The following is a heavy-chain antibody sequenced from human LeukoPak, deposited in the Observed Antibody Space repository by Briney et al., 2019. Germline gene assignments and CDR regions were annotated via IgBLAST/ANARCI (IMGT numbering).Heavy chain of an antibody. V-gene: IGHV4-4*07. J-gene: IGHJ3*02. Sequence: SETLSLTCTVSGGSISSYYWSWIRQPAGKGLEWIGRIYTGGSTNYNPSLKSRVTMSVDTSKNQFSLKLSSVTAADTAVYYCALVSTYYDILTGYYDAFDIWGQGTMVTVSS. CDR1: GGSISSYY. D-gene: IGHD3-9*01. CDR3: ALVSTYYDILTGYYDAFDI. CDR2: IYTGGST.